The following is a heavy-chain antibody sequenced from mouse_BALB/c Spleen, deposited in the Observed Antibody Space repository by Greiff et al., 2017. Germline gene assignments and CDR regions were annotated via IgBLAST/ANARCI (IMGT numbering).Heavy chain of an antibody. J-gene: IGHJ3*01. D-gene: IGHD2-3*01. CDR1: GFTFSSYG. CDR2: INSNGGST. CDR3: ARDRGDGYYAWFAY. Sequence: EVKLVESGGGLVQPGGSLKLSCAASGFTFSSYGMSWVRQTPDKRLELVATINSNGGSTYYPDSVKGRFTISRDNAKNTLYLQMSSLKSEDTAMYYCARDRGDGYYAWFAYWGQGTLVTVSA. V-gene: IGHV5-6-3*01.